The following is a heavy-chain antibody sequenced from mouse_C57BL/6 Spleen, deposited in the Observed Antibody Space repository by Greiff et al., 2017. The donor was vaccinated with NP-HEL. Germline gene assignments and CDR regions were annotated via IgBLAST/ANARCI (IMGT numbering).Heavy chain of an antibody. V-gene: IGHV1-55*01. Sequence: VQLQQPGAELVKPGASVKMSCKASGYTFTSYWITWVKQRPGQGLEWTGDIYPGSGSTNYNEKFKSKATLTVDTSSSTAYMQLSSLTSEDSAVYDCAREGDYSNSWYFDVWGTGTTVTVSS. CDR1: GYTFTSYW. J-gene: IGHJ1*03. D-gene: IGHD2-5*01. CDR2: IYPGSGST. CDR3: AREGDYSNSWYFDV.